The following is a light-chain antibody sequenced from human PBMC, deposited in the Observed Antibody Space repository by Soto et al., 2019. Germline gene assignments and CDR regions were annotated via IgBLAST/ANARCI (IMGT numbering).Light chain of an antibody. J-gene: IGKJ5*01. CDR2: AAS. Sequence: DIQMTQSPSSLSASVADRVTITCRASQSISSYLNWYQQKPGKAPKLLIYAASSLQSGVPSRFSGSRSGTDFTLTISSLQPEDFATYYCQQSYSTPFVTFGQGTRLEIK. CDR1: QSISSY. V-gene: IGKV1-39*01. CDR3: QQSYSTPFVT.